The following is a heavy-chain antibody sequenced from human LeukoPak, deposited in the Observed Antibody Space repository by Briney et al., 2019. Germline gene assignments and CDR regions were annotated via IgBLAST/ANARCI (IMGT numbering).Heavy chain of an antibody. CDR1: GGTIISGSYN. CDR3: ARASSSGWYRDDADL. CDR2: IYTSGST. J-gene: IGHJ3*01. D-gene: IGHD6-19*01. V-gene: IGHV4-61*02. Sequence: PSETLSLTCAVYGGTIISGSYNWSWIRQPAGKGLEWIGRIYTSGSTNYNPSLKSRVTISVDTSKNQFSLKLSSVTAADTAVYYCARASSSGWYRDDADLRVQGTMVTVSS.